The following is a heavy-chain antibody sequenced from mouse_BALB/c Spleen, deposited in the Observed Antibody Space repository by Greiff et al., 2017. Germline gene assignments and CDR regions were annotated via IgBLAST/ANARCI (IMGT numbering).Heavy chain of an antibody. J-gene: IGHJ4*01. V-gene: IGHV1S81*02. D-gene: IGHD1-2*01. Sequence: QVQLKESGAELVKPGASVKLSCKASGYTFTSYYMYWVKQRPGQGLEWIGEINPSNGGTNFNEKFKSKATLTVDKSSSTAYMQLSSLTSEDSAVYYCTRSGSLLRPMDYAMDYWGQGTSVTVSS. CDR1: GYTFTSYY. CDR2: INPSNGGT. CDR3: TRSGSLLRPMDYAMDY.